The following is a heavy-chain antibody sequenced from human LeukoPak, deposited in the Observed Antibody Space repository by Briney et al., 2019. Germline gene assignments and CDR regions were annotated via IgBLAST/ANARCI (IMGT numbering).Heavy chain of an antibody. D-gene: IGHD1-26*01. V-gene: IGHV1-2*02. Sequence: ASVKVSCKASGYTFTGYYMHWVRQAPGQGLEWMGWINPNSGGTNYAQKFQGRVTMTRDTSISTAYTELSRLRSDDTAVYYCARGSGSFTSESPKDYWGQGTLVTVSS. CDR3: ARGSGSFTSESPKDY. CDR1: GYTFTGYY. CDR2: INPNSGGT. J-gene: IGHJ4*02.